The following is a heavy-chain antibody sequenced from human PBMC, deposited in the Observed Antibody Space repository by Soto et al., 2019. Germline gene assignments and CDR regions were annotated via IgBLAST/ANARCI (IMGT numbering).Heavy chain of an antibody. CDR1: GGNFSSYS. CDR3: ARDPHSTGWYNIDY. Sequence: GASVKVSCKASGGNFSSYSISWVRQAPGQGLEWMGRIIPILDRANYAQKFQGRVTISADKSTNTAYMELSSLRSEDTAVYYCARDPHSTGWYNIDYWGQGTLVTVSS. D-gene: IGHD6-19*01. J-gene: IGHJ4*02. V-gene: IGHV1-69*04. CDR2: IIPILDRA.